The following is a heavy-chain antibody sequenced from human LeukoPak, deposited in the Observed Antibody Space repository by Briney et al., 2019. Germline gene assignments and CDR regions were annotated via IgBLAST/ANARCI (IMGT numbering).Heavy chain of an antibody. CDR1: GLTFSSYS. J-gene: IGHJ4*02. Sequence: GGSLRLSCAASGLTFSSYSRNWVRQAPGKGLEWVSSISSSSSYIYYADSVKGRFTISRDNAKNSLYLQMNSLRDEDTAVYYCARDFFAFGGVIALLDYWGQGTLVTVSS. CDR3: ARDFFAFGGVIALLDY. V-gene: IGHV3-21*01. CDR2: ISSSSSYI. D-gene: IGHD3-16*02.